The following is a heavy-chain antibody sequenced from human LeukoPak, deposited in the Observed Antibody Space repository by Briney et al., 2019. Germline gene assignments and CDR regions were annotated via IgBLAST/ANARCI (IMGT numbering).Heavy chain of an antibody. CDR2: IYTSGST. D-gene: IGHD2-8*01. CDR1: GGSISSYY. Sequence: SETLSLTCTVSGGSISSYYWSWIRQPAGKGLEWIGRIYTSGSTNYNPSLESRVTMSVDTSKNQFSLKLSSVTAADTAVYYCARDGTYCTNGVCYANWFDPWGQGTLVTVSS. V-gene: IGHV4-4*07. CDR3: ARDGTYCTNGVCYANWFDP. J-gene: IGHJ5*02.